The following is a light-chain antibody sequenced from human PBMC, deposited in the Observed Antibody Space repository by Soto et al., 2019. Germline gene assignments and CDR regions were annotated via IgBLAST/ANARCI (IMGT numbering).Light chain of an antibody. J-gene: IGLJ2*01. CDR1: SSNIGSNT. CDR2: SNK. CDR3: QTYDSSLSAVV. Sequence: QSVLTQPPSASGTPGQRVTISCSGSSSNIGSNTVNWYQQLPGTAPKLLIYSNKQRPSGVPDRFSGSKSGTSASLAISGLQSEDEADYYCQTYDSSLSAVVFGGGTKVTVL. V-gene: IGLV1-44*01.